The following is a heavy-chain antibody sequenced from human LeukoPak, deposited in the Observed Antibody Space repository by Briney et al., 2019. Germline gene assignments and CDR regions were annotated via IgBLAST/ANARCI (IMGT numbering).Heavy chain of an antibody. CDR3: ARNPPPDLRSAGGDY. Sequence: ASVKVSCKTSGYTFSSYAINWVRQAPGQGLEWMGWISAYNGNTNYAQKFQGRVTMTTDTSTSIAYMELRSLRSDDTAVYYCARNPPPDLRSAGGDYWGQGTLVTVSS. CDR2: ISAYNGNT. J-gene: IGHJ4*02. D-gene: IGHD3-3*01. V-gene: IGHV1-18*01. CDR1: GYTFSSYA.